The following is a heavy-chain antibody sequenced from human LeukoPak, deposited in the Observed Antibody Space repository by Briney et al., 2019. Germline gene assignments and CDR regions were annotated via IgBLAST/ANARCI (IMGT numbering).Heavy chain of an antibody. Sequence: GGSLRLSCAASGFTFSSCSMNWVRQAPGKGLEWVSYISSSSSTIYYADSVKGRFTISRDNSKNTLYLQMNSLRAEDTAVYYCARDPGGEDCSSTSCYKGGGYYFDYWGQGTLVTVSS. D-gene: IGHD2-2*02. CDR1: GFTFSSCS. J-gene: IGHJ4*02. CDR2: ISSSSSTI. CDR3: ARDPGGEDCSSTSCYKGGGYYFDY. V-gene: IGHV3-48*01.